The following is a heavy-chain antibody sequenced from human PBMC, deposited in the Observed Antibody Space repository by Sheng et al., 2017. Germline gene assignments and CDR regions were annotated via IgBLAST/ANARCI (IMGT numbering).Heavy chain of an antibody. CDR2: IYSGGST. CDR3: ARDIAAGVYYYYYMDV. J-gene: IGHJ6*03. CDR1: GFTVSSNY. Sequence: EVQLVESGGGLVQPGGSLRLSCAASGFTVSSNYMSWVRQAPGKGLEWVSVIYSGGSTYYADSVKGRFTISRDNSKNTLYLQMNSLRAEDTAVYYCARDIAAGVYYYYYMDVWGKGTTVTVSS. D-gene: IGHD6-13*01. V-gene: IGHV3-66*02.